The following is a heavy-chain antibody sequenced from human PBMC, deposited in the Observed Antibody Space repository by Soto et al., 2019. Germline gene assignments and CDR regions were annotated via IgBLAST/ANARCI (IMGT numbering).Heavy chain of an antibody. V-gene: IGHV2-5*02. CDR3: AHLTTGGFYFDY. J-gene: IGHJ4*02. D-gene: IGHD4-17*01. CDR2: IFWGDGK. Sequence: QITLKESGPTLVKPTQTLTLTCTFSGFSLRTSGVGVGWIRQPPGKALGWLALIFWGDGKRYSPSLKSRHTITKDTSKNQVVLRMTNMDPVDTATYYCAHLTTGGFYFDYWGQGTLVTVSS. CDR1: GFSLRTSGVG.